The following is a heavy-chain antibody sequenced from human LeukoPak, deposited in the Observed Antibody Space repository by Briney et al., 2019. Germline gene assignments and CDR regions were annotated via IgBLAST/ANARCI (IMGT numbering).Heavy chain of an antibody. CDR3: ARKAYGLDV. CDR2: IKQDGSEK. V-gene: IGHV3-7*03. Sequence: GGSLRLSCAASGFTFSSYAMSWVRQAPGKGLEWVANIKQDGSEKYYVDSVKGRFTISRDNAKNSLYLQMNSLRADDTAVYYCARKAYGLDVWGKGTTVTVSS. CDR1: GFTFSSYA. J-gene: IGHJ6*04.